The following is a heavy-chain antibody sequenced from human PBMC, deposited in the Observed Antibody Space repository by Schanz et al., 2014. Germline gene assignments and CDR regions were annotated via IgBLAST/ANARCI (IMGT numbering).Heavy chain of an antibody. J-gene: IGHJ2*01. D-gene: IGHD2-21*01. CDR1: GYTFTAYY. V-gene: IGHV1-2*06. Sequence: QVQLVQSGAEVKEPGASVKVSCRASGYTFTAYYMHWVRQAPGQGLEWMGQINPNSGATIYAQNFQGRVTMTRDTSISTAYMELSRLRSDDTAIYYCAKGQGAVINNWYFDLWGRGTLVTVSS. CDR3: AKGQGAVINNWYFDL. CDR2: INPNSGAT.